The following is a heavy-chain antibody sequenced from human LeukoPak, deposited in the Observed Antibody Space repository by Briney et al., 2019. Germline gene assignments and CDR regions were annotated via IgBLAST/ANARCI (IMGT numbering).Heavy chain of an antibody. CDR2: IIPVFGTP. CDR1: GGTFSNSG. D-gene: IGHD3-3*01. J-gene: IGHJ4*02. V-gene: IGHV1-69*06. Sequence: GSSVKVSCKTSGGTFSNSGISWVRQAPGQGPEWMGGIIPVFGTPNYAQKFQGRLTITADRSTTTAYMELSSLTSDDTPVYYCARERLARFPYFDYWGQGTLVAVSS. CDR3: ARERLARFPYFDY.